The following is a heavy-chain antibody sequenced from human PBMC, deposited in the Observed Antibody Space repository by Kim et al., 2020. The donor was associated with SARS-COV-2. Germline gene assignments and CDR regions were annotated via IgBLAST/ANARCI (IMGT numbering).Heavy chain of an antibody. Sequence: GESLKISCKGSGYSFTSYWIGWVRQMPGKGLEWMGIIYPGDSDTRYSPSFQGQVTISADKSISTAYLQWSSLKASDTAMYYCARYSSSWYWGFDPWGQGTLVTVSS. J-gene: IGHJ5*02. CDR1: GYSFTSYW. CDR3: ARYSSSWYWGFDP. D-gene: IGHD6-13*01. CDR2: IYPGDSDT. V-gene: IGHV5-51*01.